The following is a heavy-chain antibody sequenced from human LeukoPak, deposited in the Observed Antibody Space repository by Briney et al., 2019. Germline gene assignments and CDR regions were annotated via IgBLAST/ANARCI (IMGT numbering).Heavy chain of an antibody. CDR2: ISAYNGNT. J-gene: IGHJ4*02. D-gene: IGHD6-13*01. CDR3: ARDRTSSSRNYFDY. Sequence: ASVKVSCKASGYTFTSYGISWVRQAPGQGLEWMGWISAYNGNTNYAQKLQGRVTMTTDTSTSTAYMELRSLRSDDTAVYYCARDRTSSSRNYFDYWGQGTLVTVSS. CDR1: GYTFTSYG. V-gene: IGHV1-18*01.